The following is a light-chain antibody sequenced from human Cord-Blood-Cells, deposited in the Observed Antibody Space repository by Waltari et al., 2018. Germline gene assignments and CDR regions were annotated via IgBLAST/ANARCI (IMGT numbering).Light chain of an antibody. CDR3: CSYAGSWV. CDR1: RSDVGRYTL. V-gene: IGLV2-23*01. J-gene: IGLJ3*02. CDR2: EGS. Sequence: QSALTQPASVSVSPGQSITISCTGTRSDVGRYTLVSWYQQHPGKAPKLMIYEGSKRPSGVSNRFSGSKSGNTASLTISGLQAEDEADYYCCSYAGSWVFGGGTKLTVL.